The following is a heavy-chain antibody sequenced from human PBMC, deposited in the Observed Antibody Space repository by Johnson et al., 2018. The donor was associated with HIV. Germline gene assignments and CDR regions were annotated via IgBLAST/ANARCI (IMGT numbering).Heavy chain of an antibody. V-gene: IGHV3-30*18. J-gene: IGHJ3*02. Sequence: QVQLVESGGGVVQPGRSLRLSCAASGFTFTNYAMHWVRQAPGKGLEWVAVISYDGTNKYYADSVKGGFTISRDNSKNTLYLQMNSLRAEDTAVYYCAKDRGSGWYWDAFDIWGQGTLVTVSS. CDR2: ISYDGTNK. CDR1: GFTFTNYA. CDR3: AKDRGSGWYWDAFDI. D-gene: IGHD6-19*01.